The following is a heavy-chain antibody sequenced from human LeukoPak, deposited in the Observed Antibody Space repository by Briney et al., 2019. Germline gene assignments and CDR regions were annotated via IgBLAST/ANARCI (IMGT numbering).Heavy chain of an antibody. CDR1: GFTFSNYW. J-gene: IGHJ4*02. Sequence: GGSLRLSCAASGFTFSNYWMSWVRQAPGKGLEWVANIKQDGSEKYYVDSVKGRFTISRDNAKNSLYLQMNSLRAEDTAVYYCARAQGAGYYFDYWGQGTLVTVSP. CDR2: IKQDGSEK. D-gene: IGHD1-26*01. V-gene: IGHV3-7*01. CDR3: ARAQGAGYYFDY.